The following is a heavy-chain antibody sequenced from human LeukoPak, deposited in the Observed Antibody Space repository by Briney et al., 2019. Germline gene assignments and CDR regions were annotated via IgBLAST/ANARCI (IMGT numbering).Heavy chain of an antibody. CDR2: IYYSGST. D-gene: IGHD3-22*01. CDR1: GGSISSYY. Sequence: PSETLSLTCTVSGGSISSYYWSWIRQPPGKGLEWIGYIYYSGSTNYNPSLKSRVTISVDTSKNQFSLKLSSVTAADTAVYYCARAFITMIVVVPDAFDIWGQGTMVTVSS. J-gene: IGHJ3*02. V-gene: IGHV4-59*08. CDR3: ARAFITMIVVVPDAFDI.